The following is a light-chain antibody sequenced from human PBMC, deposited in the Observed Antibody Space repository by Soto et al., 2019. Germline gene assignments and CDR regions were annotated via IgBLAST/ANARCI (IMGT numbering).Light chain of an antibody. CDR2: EVS. CDR1: SSDVGGYNY. J-gene: IGLJ2*01. CDR3: TSYAGSNNVV. V-gene: IGLV2-8*01. Sequence: QSVLTQPPSASGSPGQSVTISCTGTSSDVGGYNYASWYQQHPGKAPKLMIYEVSKRPSGVPDRFSGSKSGNTASLTVSGLQADDEADYYCTSYAGSNNVVFGGGTKLTVL.